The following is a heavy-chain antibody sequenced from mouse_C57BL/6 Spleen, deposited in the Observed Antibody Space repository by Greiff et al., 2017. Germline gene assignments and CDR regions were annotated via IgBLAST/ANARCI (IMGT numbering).Heavy chain of an antibody. J-gene: IGHJ4*01. CDR2: IWRGGST. CDR3: AKGVYGSSYGYYAMDY. D-gene: IGHD1-1*01. Sequence: VKLVESGPGLVQPSQSLSITCTVSGFSLTSYGVHWVRQSPGKGLELLGVIWRGGSTDYNAAFMSRLSITKDNSKSQVFFKMNSLQADDTAIYYCAKGVYGSSYGYYAMDYWGQGTSVTVSS. CDR1: GFSLTSYG. V-gene: IGHV2-5*01.